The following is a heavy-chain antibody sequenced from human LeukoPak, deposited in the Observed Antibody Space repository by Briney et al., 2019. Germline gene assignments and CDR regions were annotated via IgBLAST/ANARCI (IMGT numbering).Heavy chain of an antibody. CDR2: ISYDGSNK. CDR3: AKSQHIVVVPAALDY. CDR1: GFTFSSYG. D-gene: IGHD2-2*01. V-gene: IGHV3-30*18. Sequence: PGRSLRLSCAASGFTFSSYGMHWVRQAPGNGLEWVAVISYDGSNKYYADSVKGRFTISRDNSKNTLYLQMNSLRAEDTAVYYCAKSQHIVVVPAALDYWGQGTLVTVSS. J-gene: IGHJ4*02.